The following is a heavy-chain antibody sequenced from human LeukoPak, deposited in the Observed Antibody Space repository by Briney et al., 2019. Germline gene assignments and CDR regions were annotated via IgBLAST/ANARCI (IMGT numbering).Heavy chain of an antibody. Sequence: ASVKVSCKASGYTFTSYGISWVRQAPGQGLEWMGWISAYNGNTNYAQKLQGRVTMTTDTSTSTAYMELRSLRSDDTAVHYCARAGIVPAAPVSFDIWGQGTMVTVSS. V-gene: IGHV1-18*01. D-gene: IGHD2-2*01. CDR2: ISAYNGNT. CDR1: GYTFTSYG. CDR3: ARAGIVPAAPVSFDI. J-gene: IGHJ3*02.